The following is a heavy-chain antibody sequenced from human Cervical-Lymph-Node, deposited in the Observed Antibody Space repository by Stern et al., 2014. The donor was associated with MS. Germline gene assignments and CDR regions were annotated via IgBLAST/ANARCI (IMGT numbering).Heavy chain of an antibody. V-gene: IGHV3-30*03. D-gene: IGHD3-10*01. CDR1: GSTFSSHG. CDR3: AGYGSGSYSIFN. J-gene: IGHJ4*02. Sequence: QLVESGGGVAQPGRSLRLSCAASGSTFSSHGLQWVRQAPGKGLERMAVISRDESNKVYADSVKGRFTISRDNSKNTLYLQLNSLRAEDTAVYYCAGYGSGSYSIFNWGQGTLVTVSS. CDR2: ISRDESNK.